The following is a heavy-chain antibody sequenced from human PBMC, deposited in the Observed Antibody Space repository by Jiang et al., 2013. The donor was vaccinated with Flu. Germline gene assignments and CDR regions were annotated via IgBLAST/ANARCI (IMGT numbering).Heavy chain of an antibody. V-gene: IGHV4-34*01. CDR1: GGSFSGYY. J-gene: IGHJ4*02. CDR2: INHSGST. CDR3: ARGRVVAVAGRFDY. Sequence: LLKPSETLSLTCAVYGGSFSGYYWSWIRQPPGKGLEWIGEINHSGSTNYNPSLKSRVTISVDTSKDQFSLKLSSVTAADTAVYYCARGRVVAVAGRFDYWGQGTLVTVSS. D-gene: IGHD6-19*01.